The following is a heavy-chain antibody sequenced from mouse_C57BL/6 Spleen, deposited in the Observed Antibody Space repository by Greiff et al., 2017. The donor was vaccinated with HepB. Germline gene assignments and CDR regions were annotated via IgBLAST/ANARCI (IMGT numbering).Heavy chain of an antibody. V-gene: IGHV8-8*01. CDR3: ARIGDYYGSQSPWFAY. J-gene: IGHJ3*01. CDR2: IWWDDDK. Sequence: QVTLKESGPGILQPSQTLSLTCSFSGFSLSTFGMGVGWIRQPSGKGLEWLAHIWWDDDKYYNPALKSRLTISKDTSKNQVFLKIANVDTADTATYYCARIGDYYGSQSPWFAYWGQGTLVTVSA. D-gene: IGHD1-1*01. CDR1: GFSLSTFGMG.